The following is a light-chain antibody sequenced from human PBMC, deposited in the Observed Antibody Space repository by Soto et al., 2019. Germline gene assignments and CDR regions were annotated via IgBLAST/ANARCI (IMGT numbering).Light chain of an antibody. CDR3: QQYDNFPPIT. CDR1: REISNH. V-gene: IGKV1-33*01. Sequence: DIQMPQSPSSLSGSVGDGFTITFRAGREISNHLNGYQQKPGKAPELLMFDASNLEPGVPSRFSGSGSGTDFTLTISSLQPEDVATYFCQQYDNFPPITFGQGTRLE. J-gene: IGKJ5*01. CDR2: DAS.